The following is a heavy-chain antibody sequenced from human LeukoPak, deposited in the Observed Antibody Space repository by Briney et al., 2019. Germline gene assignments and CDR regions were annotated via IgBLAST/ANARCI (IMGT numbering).Heavy chain of an antibody. CDR1: GFTFSSYA. J-gene: IGHJ3*02. CDR3: ANLGILTGPPFDAFDI. V-gene: IGHV3-23*01. D-gene: IGHD3-9*01. CDR2: ISGSGGST. Sequence: PGGSLRLSCAASGFTFSSYAMSWVRQAPGKGLEWVSGISGSGGSTYYADSVKGRFTISRDNSKNTLYLQMNSLRAEDTAVYYCANLGILTGPPFDAFDIWGQGTMVTVSS.